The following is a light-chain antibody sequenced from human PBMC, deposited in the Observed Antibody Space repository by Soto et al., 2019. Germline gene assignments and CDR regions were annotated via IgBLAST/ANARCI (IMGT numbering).Light chain of an antibody. CDR1: SSDVGGYNY. CDR3: RSYTSNSTYL. V-gene: IGLV2-14*01. CDR2: DVS. J-gene: IGLJ1*01. Sequence: QSALTQPASVSGSPGQSITISCTGTSSDVGGYNYVSWYQQHPGKAPKLMIYDVSNRPSGVSNRFSGSKSGNTASLTISGLHAEDEAYYYCRSYTSNSTYLFGTGTEVTVL.